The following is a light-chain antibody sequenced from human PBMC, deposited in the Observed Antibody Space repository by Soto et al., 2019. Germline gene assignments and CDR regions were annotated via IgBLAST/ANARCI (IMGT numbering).Light chain of an antibody. Sequence: QSALTQPRSVSGSPGQSITISCTGTSSDVGGYNYVSWYRQHPGKAPKLMIYDVSKRPSGVPDRFSGSKSGNTASLTISGLQAEDEADYYCCSYASSYTHYVFGTGTKLTVL. V-gene: IGLV2-11*01. J-gene: IGLJ1*01. CDR2: DVS. CDR3: CSYASSYTHYV. CDR1: SSDVGGYNY.